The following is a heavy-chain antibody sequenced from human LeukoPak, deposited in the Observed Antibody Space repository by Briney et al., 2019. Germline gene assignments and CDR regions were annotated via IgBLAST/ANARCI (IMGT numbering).Heavy chain of an antibody. CDR1: GYTFIAYY. CDR3: ARGGFGPSDALDI. CDR2: VNPASGGT. D-gene: IGHD3-10*01. Sequence: ASVKVSCKASGYTFIAYYMHWVRQAPGQGLEWMGWVNPASGGTNYAQKFQGRVTMTRDTSIATAYMELNELTSDDTAVYYCARGGFGPSDALDIWGQGTMVTVSS. V-gene: IGHV1-2*02. J-gene: IGHJ3*02.